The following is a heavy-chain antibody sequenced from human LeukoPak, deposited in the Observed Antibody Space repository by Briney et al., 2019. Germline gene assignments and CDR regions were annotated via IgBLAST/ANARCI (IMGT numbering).Heavy chain of an antibody. CDR1: GGSTSSGDYY. Sequence: SQTLSLTCTVSGGSTSSGDYYWSWIRQPPGKGLEWIGYIYYSGSTYYNPSLKSRVTISVDTSKNQFSLKLSSVTAADTAVYYCARDLQFGVYFDYWGQGTLVTVSS. D-gene: IGHD3-10*01. V-gene: IGHV4-30-4*08. J-gene: IGHJ4*02. CDR3: ARDLQFGVYFDY. CDR2: IYYSGST.